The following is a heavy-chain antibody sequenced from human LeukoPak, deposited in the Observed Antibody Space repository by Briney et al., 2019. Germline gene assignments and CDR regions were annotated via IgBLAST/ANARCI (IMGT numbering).Heavy chain of an antibody. V-gene: IGHV4-59*01. Sequence: SETLSLTCTVSGGSISSYDWSWIRQPPGKGLEWIGYIYYSGSTNYNPSLKSRVTISVDTSKNQFSLKLSSVTAADTAVYYCARERITMVRGVIYYYGMDVWGQGTTVTVSS. J-gene: IGHJ6*02. CDR2: IYYSGST. CDR1: GGSISSYD. CDR3: ARERITMVRGVIYYYGMDV. D-gene: IGHD3-10*01.